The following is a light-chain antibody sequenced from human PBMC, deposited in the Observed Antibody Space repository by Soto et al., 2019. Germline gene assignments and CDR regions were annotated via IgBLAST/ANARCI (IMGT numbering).Light chain of an antibody. Sequence: QSVLTQPASVSGSPGQSITISCTGTSSDVGGYNYVSWYQQQPGKAPKFMIYDVSNRPSGVSNRFSGSKSGNTASLTISGLQAEDEADSYCCSYTTSNTRQIVFGTGTKVTVL. CDR1: SSDVGGYNY. V-gene: IGLV2-14*01. CDR3: CSYTTSNTRQIV. CDR2: DVS. J-gene: IGLJ1*01.